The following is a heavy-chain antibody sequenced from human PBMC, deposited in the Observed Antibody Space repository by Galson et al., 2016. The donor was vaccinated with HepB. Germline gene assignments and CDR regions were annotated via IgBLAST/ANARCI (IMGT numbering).Heavy chain of an antibody. CDR3: ARERGRTFDV. CDR2: VYYNGRA. J-gene: IGHJ3*01. D-gene: IGHD3-16*01. V-gene: IGHV4-39*02. Sequence: SETLSLTCTVSGGSITNDNYYWVWIRQTPGNGLEWIGSVYYNGRAYCNPPLTSRVTISVDTSKRQFSLRLDSVTAADTAQYYCARERGRTFDVWGQGTTVTVSS. CDR1: GGSITNDNYY.